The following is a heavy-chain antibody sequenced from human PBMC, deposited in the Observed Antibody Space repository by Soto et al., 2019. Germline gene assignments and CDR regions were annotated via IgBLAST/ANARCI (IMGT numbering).Heavy chain of an antibody. CDR3: ARECPRWQRPPHIGDAHDI. CDR1: GFTFSSYW. J-gene: IGHJ3*02. V-gene: IGHV3-7*03. CDR2: IKQDGSEK. Sequence: GGSLRLSCAASGFTFSSYWMSWVRQAPGKGLEWVANIKQDGSEKYYVDSVKGRFTISRDNAKNSLYLQMNSLRAEDTAVYYCARECPRWQRPPHIGDAHDIWARGSMDTV. D-gene: IGHD1-1*01.